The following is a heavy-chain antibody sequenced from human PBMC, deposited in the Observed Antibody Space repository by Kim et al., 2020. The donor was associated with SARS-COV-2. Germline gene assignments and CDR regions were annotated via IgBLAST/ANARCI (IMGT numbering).Heavy chain of an antibody. CDR3: ARGYCSSTSCYTGTVGYYYYMDV. V-gene: IGHV1-69*04. J-gene: IGHJ6*03. D-gene: IGHD2-2*02. CDR1: GGTFSSYA. CDR2: IIPILGIA. Sequence: SVKVSCKASGGTFSSYAISWVRQAPGQGLEWMGRIIPILGIANYAQKFQGRVTITADKSTSTAYMELSSLRSEDTAVYYCARGYCSSTSCYTGTVGYYYYMDVWGKGTTVTVSS.